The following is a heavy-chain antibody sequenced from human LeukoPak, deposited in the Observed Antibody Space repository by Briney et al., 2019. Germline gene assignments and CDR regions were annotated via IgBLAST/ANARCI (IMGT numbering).Heavy chain of an antibody. CDR2: ISGSGGST. Sequence: GGSLRLSCAASGFTFSSYAMSWVRQAPGKGLEWVSTISGSGGSTFYADSVRGRYTISRDNSKNTLFLQMNSLRVEDTAVYYCAKERDSSGFYNSFFDYWGRESWSPSPQ. J-gene: IGHJ4*02. CDR1: GFTFSSYA. D-gene: IGHD3-22*01. V-gene: IGHV3-23*01. CDR3: AKERDSSGFYNSFFDY.